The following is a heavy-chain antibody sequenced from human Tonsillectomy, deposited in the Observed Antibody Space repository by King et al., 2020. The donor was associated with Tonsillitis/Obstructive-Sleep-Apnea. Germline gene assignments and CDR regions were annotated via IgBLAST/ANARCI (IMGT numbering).Heavy chain of an antibody. Sequence: VQLVESGGGLVQPGGSLRLSCAAFGCTFSSYAMSWVRQAPGKGLEWVSAVSGSGGSTYYADSVEGRLTISRDKSKNTLYLQMNSLRAEDTAVYYCAKDRRYFDYWGHGTLVTVSS. CDR1: GCTFSSYA. V-gene: IGHV3-23*04. CDR2: VSGSGGST. J-gene: IGHJ4*01. CDR3: AKDRRYFDY.